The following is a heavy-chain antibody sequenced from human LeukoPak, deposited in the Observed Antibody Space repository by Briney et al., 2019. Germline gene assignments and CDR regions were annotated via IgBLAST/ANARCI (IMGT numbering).Heavy chain of an antibody. CDR1: GGTFSSYA. Sequence: SVKVSCKASGGTFSSYAISWVRQAPGQGLERMGGIIPIFGTANYAQKFQGRVTITADESTSTAYMELSSLRSEDTAVYYCAREEVYCSSTSCYFPWGQGTLVTVSS. J-gene: IGHJ5*02. CDR2: IIPIFGTA. V-gene: IGHV1-69*13. CDR3: AREEVYCSSTSCYFP. D-gene: IGHD2-2*01.